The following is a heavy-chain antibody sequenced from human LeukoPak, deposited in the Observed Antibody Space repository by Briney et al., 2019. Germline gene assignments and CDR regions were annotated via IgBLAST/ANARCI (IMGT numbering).Heavy chain of an antibody. CDR1: GLTFSNYW. D-gene: IGHD2-2*01. J-gene: IGHJ4*02. V-gene: IGHV3-74*01. CDR3: ARVESGSCSSTRCRNIDY. CDR2: INTDGCST. Sequence: GGSLRLSCAASGLTFSNYWMHWVRQAPGKGLVWVSRINTDGCSTNYADSVKGRFTISRDNAKNTLYVQMNSLRVEDTAVYYCARVESGSCSSTRCRNIDYWGQGTLVTVSS.